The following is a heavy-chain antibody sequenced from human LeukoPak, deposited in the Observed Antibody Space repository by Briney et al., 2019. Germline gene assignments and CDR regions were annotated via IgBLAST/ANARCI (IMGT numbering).Heavy chain of an antibody. CDR3: ARDFSEVVPDASLDY. V-gene: IGHV3-7*01. J-gene: IGHJ4*02. D-gene: IGHD2-2*01. Sequence: PGGSLRLSCAASGFTFSSYWMSWVRQAPGKGLEWVADIKQDGSEKYYVDSVKGRFTIPRHNAKNSLYLQMNSLRAEDTAVYYCARDFSEVVPDASLDYWGEGNLVTVSS. CDR2: IKQDGSEK. CDR1: GFTFSSYW.